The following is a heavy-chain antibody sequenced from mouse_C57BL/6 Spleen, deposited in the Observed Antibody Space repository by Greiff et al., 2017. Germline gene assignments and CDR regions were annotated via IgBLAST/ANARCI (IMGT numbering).Heavy chain of an antibody. Sequence: QVQLQQPGAELVRPGSSVKLSCKASGYTFTSYWMHWVKQRPIQGLEWIGNIDPSDSETHYNQKFKDKATLTVDKSSSTAYMQLSSLTSEDSAVYYCARALNYYGSSYDYAMDYWGQGTSVTVSS. CDR3: ARALNYYGSSYDYAMDY. CDR1: GYTFTSYW. CDR2: IDPSDSET. V-gene: IGHV1-52*01. J-gene: IGHJ4*01. D-gene: IGHD1-1*01.